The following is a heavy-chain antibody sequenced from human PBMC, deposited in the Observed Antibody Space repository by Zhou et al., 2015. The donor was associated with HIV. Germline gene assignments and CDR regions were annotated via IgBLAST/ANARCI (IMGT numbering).Heavy chain of an antibody. CDR3: AKDSSSWYGDPYYFDY. J-gene: IGHJ4*02. V-gene: IGHV1-2*02. CDR2: INPDSGGT. Sequence: QVQLVQSGAEVKKPGASVTVSCKTSGYTFTGYYIHWVRQAPGQGLEWMGWINPDSGGTNYAQKFQGRVTMTRDTSISTAYMELSRLRSDDTAVYYCAKDSSSWYGDPYYFDYWGQGTLVTVSS. D-gene: IGHD6-13*01. CDR1: GYTFTGYY.